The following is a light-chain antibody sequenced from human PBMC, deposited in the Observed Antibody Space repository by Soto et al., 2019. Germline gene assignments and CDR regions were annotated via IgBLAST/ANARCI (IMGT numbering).Light chain of an antibody. CDR2: DAS. J-gene: IGKJ5*01. CDR3: QQRSNWPPVIT. V-gene: IGKV3-11*01. CDR1: QSFSSY. Sequence: EIVLTQSPATLSLSPGERATLSCRASQSFSSYLAWYQQKPGQAPRLLIYDASKRATGIPARFSGRGSGTDFTPTISSLEPEDFAVYHCQQRSNWPPVITFGQGTRLEIK.